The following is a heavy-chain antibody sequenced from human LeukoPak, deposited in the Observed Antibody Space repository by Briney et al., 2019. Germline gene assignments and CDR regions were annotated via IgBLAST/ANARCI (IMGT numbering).Heavy chain of an antibody. CDR1: GFTFSSYA. CDR3: AKDSGELFQDPDAFDI. D-gene: IGHD3-10*01. Sequence: PGGSLRLSCAAFGFTFSSYAMSWVRQAPGKGLEWVSAISGSGGSTYYADSVKGRFTISRDNSKNTLYLQMNSLRAEDTAVYYCAKDSGELFQDPDAFDIWGQGTMVTVSS. J-gene: IGHJ3*02. V-gene: IGHV3-23*01. CDR2: ISGSGGST.